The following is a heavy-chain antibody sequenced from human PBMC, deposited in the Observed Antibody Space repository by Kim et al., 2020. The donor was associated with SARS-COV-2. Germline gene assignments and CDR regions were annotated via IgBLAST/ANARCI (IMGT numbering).Heavy chain of an antibody. CDR3: ARAARPQWLVAARFDY. CDR2: ISYDGSNK. D-gene: IGHD6-19*01. J-gene: IGHJ4*02. CDR1: GFTFSSYA. Sequence: GGSLRLSCVASGFTFSSYAMHWVRQAPGKGLEWVAVISYDGSNKYYVDSVKGRFTISRDNSKNTLYLQMNSLRAEDTAVYYCARAARPQWLVAARFDYWGQGTLVTVSS. V-gene: IGHV3-30*04.